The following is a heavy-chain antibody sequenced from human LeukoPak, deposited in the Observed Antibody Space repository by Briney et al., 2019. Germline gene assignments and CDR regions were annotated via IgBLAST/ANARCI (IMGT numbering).Heavy chain of an antibody. J-gene: IGHJ5*02. CDR2: ISGSGNST. CDR1: GFTFNNYA. CDR3: ARDQWHYYDSSATGFDP. V-gene: IGHV3-23*01. Sequence: GGSLRLSCAASGFTFNNYAMSWVRQAPGKGLEWVSAISGSGNSTYYADSVKGRFTISRDNAKNSLYLRMNSLRAEDTAVYYCARDQWHYYDSSATGFDPWGQGTLVTVSS. D-gene: IGHD3-22*01.